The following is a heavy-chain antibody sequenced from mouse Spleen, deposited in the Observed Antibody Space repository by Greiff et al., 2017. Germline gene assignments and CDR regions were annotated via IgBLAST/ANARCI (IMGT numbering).Heavy chain of an antibody. J-gene: IGHJ4*01. V-gene: IGHV5-9-4*01. CDR1: GFTFSSYA. D-gene: IGHD1-1*01. CDR2: ISSGGSYT. Sequence: EVKLVESGGGLVKPGGSLKLSCAASGFTFSSYAMSWVRQSPEKRLEWVAEISSGGSYTYYPDTVTGRFTISRDNAKNTLYLEMSSLRSEDTAMYYCARNYYGSTYYYAMDYWGQGTSVTVSS. CDR3: ARNYYGSTYYYAMDY.